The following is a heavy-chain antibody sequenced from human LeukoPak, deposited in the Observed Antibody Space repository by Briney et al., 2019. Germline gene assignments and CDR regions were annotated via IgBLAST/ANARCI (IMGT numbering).Heavy chain of an antibody. Sequence: PSETLSLTCTVSGYSISSGYYWGWIRQPPGKGLEWIGSIYHSGSTYYNPSLKSRVTISVDTSKNQFSLKLSSVTAADTAVYYCARAARSGYCSSTSCYASDYWGQGTLVTVSS. CDR1: GYSISSGYY. CDR3: ARAARSGYCSSTSCYASDY. D-gene: IGHD2-2*01. J-gene: IGHJ4*02. V-gene: IGHV4-38-2*02. CDR2: IYHSGST.